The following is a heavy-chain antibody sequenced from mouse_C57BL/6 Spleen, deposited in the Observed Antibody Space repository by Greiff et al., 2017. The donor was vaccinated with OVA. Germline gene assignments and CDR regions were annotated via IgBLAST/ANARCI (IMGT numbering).Heavy chain of an antibody. J-gene: IGHJ4*01. D-gene: IGHD3-2*02. CDR1: GYTFTSYW. CDR2: IDPSDSYT. V-gene: IGHV1-50*01. Sequence: VQLQQPGAELVKPGASVKLSCKASGYTFTSYWMQWVKQRPGQGLEWIGEIDPSDSYTNYNQKFKGKATLTVDTSSSTAYMQLSSLTSEDSAVYYCASTAQATYYAMDYWGQGTSVTVSS. CDR3: ASTAQATYYAMDY.